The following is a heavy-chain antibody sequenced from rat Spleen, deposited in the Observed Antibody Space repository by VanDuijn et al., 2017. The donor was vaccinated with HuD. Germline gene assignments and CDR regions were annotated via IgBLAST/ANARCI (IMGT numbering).Heavy chain of an antibody. J-gene: IGHJ4*01. D-gene: IGHD1-4*01. CDR1: GFSLTSYH. CDR2: IWTGGST. V-gene: IGHV2-43*01. Sequence: QVQLKESGPGLVQPSQTLSLTCTVSGFSLTSYHVSWVRQPPGKGLEWMGVIWTGGSTAYNSLLKSRLSISRDTSKNQLFLKMNSLQTDDTAIYYCTRDRPGAYYVMDAWGQGASVTVSS. CDR3: TRDRPGAYYVMDA.